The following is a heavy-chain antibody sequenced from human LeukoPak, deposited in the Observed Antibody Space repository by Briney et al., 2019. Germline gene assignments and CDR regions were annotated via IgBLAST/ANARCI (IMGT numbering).Heavy chain of an antibody. V-gene: IGHV4-59*01. CDR3: ASTYYYDSSGSYYYGMDV. CDR1: GGSISGYY. J-gene: IGHJ6*02. CDR2: IYYSGST. Sequence: TSETLSLTCTVSGGSISGYYWSWIRQPPGKGLEWIGYIYYSGSTNYNPSLKSRVTISVDTSKNQFPLKLSSVTAADTAVYYCASTYYYDSSGSYYYGMDVWGQGTTVTVSS. D-gene: IGHD3-22*01.